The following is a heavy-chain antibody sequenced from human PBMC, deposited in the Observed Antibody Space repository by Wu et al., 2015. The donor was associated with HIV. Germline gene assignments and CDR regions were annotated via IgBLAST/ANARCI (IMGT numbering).Heavy chain of an antibody. J-gene: IGHJ1*01. D-gene: IGHD3-16*01. CDR2: ISAYNGNT. CDR3: ATCVLSRACGEYFQH. V-gene: IGHV1-18*01. Sequence: QVQLVQSGAEVKKPGASVKVSCKASGYTFGNYGLSWVRQAPGQGLEWMGWISAYNGNTNYAQKLQGRVTMTTDTSTSIGYMELRSLRSDDTAVYYCATCVLSRACGEYFQHWARAPWSPSPQ. CDR1: GYTFGNYG.